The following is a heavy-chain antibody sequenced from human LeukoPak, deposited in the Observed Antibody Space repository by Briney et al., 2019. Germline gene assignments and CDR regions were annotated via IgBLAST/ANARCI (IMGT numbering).Heavy chain of an antibody. CDR1: GLTVSSY. Sequence: PVGSLRLSCAASGLTVSSYMSWVRQAPGKGLEWVSVIYSGGSIYYADSVKGRFTISRDKSKNTLYLQMNSLRAEDTAVYYCARPPYGGVDYWGQGTLVTVSS. CDR3: ARPPYGGVDY. J-gene: IGHJ4*02. D-gene: IGHD4-23*01. V-gene: IGHV3-66*04. CDR2: IYSGGSI.